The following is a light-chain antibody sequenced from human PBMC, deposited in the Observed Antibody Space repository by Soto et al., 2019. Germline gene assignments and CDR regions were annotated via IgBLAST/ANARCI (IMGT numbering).Light chain of an antibody. CDR3: SSYAGSNNLV. V-gene: IGLV2-8*01. Sequence: QSVLTQPASVSVSPGQSITISCTGTSSDVGGYNYVSWYQQHPGKAPKLMIYEVSKRPSGVPDRFSGSKSGNTASLTVSGLQAEDEADYYCSSYAGSNNLVFGTGTKVTVL. J-gene: IGLJ1*01. CDR2: EVS. CDR1: SSDVGGYNY.